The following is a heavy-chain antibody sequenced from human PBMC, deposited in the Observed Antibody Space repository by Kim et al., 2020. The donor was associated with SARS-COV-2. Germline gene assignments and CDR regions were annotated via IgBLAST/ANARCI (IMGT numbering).Heavy chain of an antibody. CDR3: ARHPAMATVTFDY. CDR1: GGSISSSHYY. CDR2: IFYSGTT. J-gene: IGHJ4*02. V-gene: IGHV4-39*01. D-gene: IGHD4-17*01. Sequence: SETLSLTCTVSGGSISSSHYYWGWIRQPPGKGLEWIGSIFYSGTTYYNPSLKSRVTISLDTSKNQFSLKLSSVTAADTAVYYCARHPAMATVTFDYWGQGTLGTVSS.